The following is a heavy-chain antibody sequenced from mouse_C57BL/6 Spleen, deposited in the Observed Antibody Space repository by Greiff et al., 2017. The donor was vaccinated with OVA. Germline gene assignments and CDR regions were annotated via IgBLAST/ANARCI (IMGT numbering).Heavy chain of an antibody. CDR2: ISYDGSN. CDR3: ASSSYFDY. V-gene: IGHV3-6*01. CDR1: GYSITSGYY. D-gene: IGHD1-1*01. Sequence: EVQVVESGPGLVKPSQSLSLTCSVTGYSITSGYYWNWIRQFPGNQLEWMGYISYDGSNNYNPSLKNRISITRDTSKNQFFLKLNSVTTEDTATYYCASSSYFDYWGQGTTLTVSS. J-gene: IGHJ2*01.